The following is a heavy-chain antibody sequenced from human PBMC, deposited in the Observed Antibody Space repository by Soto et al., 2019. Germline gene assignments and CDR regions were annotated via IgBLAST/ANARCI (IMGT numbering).Heavy chain of an antibody. Sequence: GGSLRLSCAASGFTFNIYGMHWVRQAPDKGLEWVALISYDGSNKYYADSVKGRFTISRDNSKNTLFLQMNSLRADDTAVYYCAKDQASGQGSFDSWGQGTLVTVSS. V-gene: IGHV3-30*18. CDR3: AKDQASGQGSFDS. CDR1: GFTFNIYG. CDR2: ISYDGSNK. J-gene: IGHJ4*02.